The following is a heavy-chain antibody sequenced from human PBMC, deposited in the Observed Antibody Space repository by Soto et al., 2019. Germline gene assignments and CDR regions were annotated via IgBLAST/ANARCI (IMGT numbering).Heavy chain of an antibody. D-gene: IGHD1-26*01. CDR1: GFTFSSYA. J-gene: IGHJ4*02. Sequence: EVQLLESGGGLVQPGGSLRFSCAASGFTFSSYAMNWVRQAPGKGLEWVSVISGSSDSTYYADSVKGRFTISRDNSKNTLYLQMNSLRAEDTARYSCARRGRGSYDDYWGQGTMVTVSS. CDR2: ISGSSDST. V-gene: IGHV3-23*01. CDR3: ARRGRGSYDDY.